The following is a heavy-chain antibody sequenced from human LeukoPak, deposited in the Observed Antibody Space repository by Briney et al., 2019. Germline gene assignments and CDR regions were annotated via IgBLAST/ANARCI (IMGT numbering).Heavy chain of an antibody. CDR2: VYDNDIS. D-gene: IGHD5-12*01. V-gene: IGHV4-59*01. J-gene: IGHJ3*02. CDR1: GASLRSYF. Sequence: SETLSLTCSVSGASLRSYFWSWIRPSPGEGLGWIGYVYDNDISNFNPSLESRVTILVDRSKSQFSLKLRSVTAADTAVYYCARGLVLATDDAFDIWGPGTMVTVSS. CDR3: ARGLVLATDDAFDI.